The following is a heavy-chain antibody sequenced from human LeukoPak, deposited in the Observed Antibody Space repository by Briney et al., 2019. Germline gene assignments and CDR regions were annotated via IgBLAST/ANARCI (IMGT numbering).Heavy chain of an antibody. J-gene: IGHJ4*02. CDR3: ARAHSSGYFPFDY. D-gene: IGHD3-22*01. CDR1: GGSISSYY. V-gene: IGHV4-59*01. CDR2: IYYSGST. Sequence: KPSETLSLTCTVSGGSISSYYWSWIRQPPGKGLEWIGYIYYSGSTNYNPSLKSRVTISVDTSENQFSLKLSSVTAADTAVYYCARAHSSGYFPFDYWGQGTLVTVSS.